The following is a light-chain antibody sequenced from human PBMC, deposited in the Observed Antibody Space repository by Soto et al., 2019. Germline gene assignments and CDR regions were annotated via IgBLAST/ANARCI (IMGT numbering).Light chain of an antibody. V-gene: IGKV3D-20*01. CDR3: EQYGTSPWR. Sequence: IGLTQSPATRALSPGGRATVACVASQSVSSSYLAWFQQKPGLAPRLLIYGALSRATGIPDRFSGSGSGTAFTLTISTLEPDDFALPYCEQYGTSPWRFAQGTKVDIK. CDR2: GAL. J-gene: IGKJ1*01. CDR1: QSVSSSY.